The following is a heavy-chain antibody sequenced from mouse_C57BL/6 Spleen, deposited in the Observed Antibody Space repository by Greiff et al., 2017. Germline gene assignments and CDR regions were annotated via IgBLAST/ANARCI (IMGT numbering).Heavy chain of an antibody. J-gene: IGHJ2*01. CDR1: GYTFTSYW. CDR2: IHPNSGST. V-gene: IGHV1-64*01. D-gene: IGHD1-1*02. Sequence: QVQLQQPGAELVKPGASVKLSCKASGYTFTSYWMHWVKQRPGQGLEWIGMIHPNSGSTNYNEKFKSKATLTVDKSSSTAYRQLSGLTSEDSAVYYCARWWLYFDYWGQGTTLTVSS. CDR3: ARWWLYFDY.